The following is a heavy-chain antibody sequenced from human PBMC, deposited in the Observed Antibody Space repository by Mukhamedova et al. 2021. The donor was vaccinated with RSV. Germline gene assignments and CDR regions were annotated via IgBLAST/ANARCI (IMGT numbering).Heavy chain of an antibody. V-gene: IGHV3-21*01. D-gene: IGHD1-14*01. CDR3: ARDKAPSGRRWLDP. Sequence: SGDIDYADSVKGRFTISRDNARNSLSLQMTSLRVEDTAVYYCARDKAPSGRRWLDPWGQGTLVTVSS. CDR2: SGDI. J-gene: IGHJ5*02.